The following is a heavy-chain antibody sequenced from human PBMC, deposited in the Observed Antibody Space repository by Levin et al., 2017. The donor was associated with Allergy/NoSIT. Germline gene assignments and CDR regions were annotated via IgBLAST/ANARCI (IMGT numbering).Heavy chain of an antibody. D-gene: IGHD3-10*01. V-gene: IGHV3-7*03. CDR1: GFSFSSSW. CDR2: INEDGSAK. Sequence: GESLKISCVVSGFSFSSSWMSWVRQAPGKGLEWVANINEDGSAKYYVDSVKGRFTVSRDNAENSLYLQMDDLRAEDTALYYCARDVTMGGEAWGQGTLVTVSS. J-gene: IGHJ5*02. CDR3: ARDVTMGGEA.